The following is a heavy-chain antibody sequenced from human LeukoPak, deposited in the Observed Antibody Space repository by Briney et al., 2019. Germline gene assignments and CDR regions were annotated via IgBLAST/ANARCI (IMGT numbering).Heavy chain of an antibody. Sequence: SVKVSCKASGGTLSSYAISWVRQAPGQGLEWMGRIIPILGIANYAQKFQGRVTITADKSTSAAYMELSSLRSEDTAVYYCARSEDYYDSSGYYDYWGQGTLVTVSS. CDR1: GGTLSSYA. V-gene: IGHV1-69*04. CDR2: IIPILGIA. CDR3: ARSEDYYDSSGYYDY. D-gene: IGHD3-22*01. J-gene: IGHJ4*02.